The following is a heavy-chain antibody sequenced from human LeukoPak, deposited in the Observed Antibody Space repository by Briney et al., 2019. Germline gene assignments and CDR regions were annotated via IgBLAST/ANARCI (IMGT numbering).Heavy chain of an antibody. CDR2: IYYSGST. CDR1: GGSISSSSYY. D-gene: IGHD6-19*01. V-gene: IGHV4-39*01. J-gene: IGHJ4*02. Sequence: PSETLSLTCTVSGGSISSSSYYWGWIRQPPRKGLEWIGSIYYSGSTYYNPSLKSRVTISVDTSKNQFSLKLSSVTAADTAVYYCASLQYSSGWPFDYWGQGTLVSVSS. CDR3: ASLQYSSGWPFDY.